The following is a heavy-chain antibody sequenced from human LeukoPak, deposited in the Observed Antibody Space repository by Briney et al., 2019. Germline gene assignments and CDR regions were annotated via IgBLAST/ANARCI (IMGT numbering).Heavy chain of an antibody. CDR3: ASMPSTEIYYFYYVDV. CDR2: ISANAVST. Sequence: GRSLRLSCADSRFTFSSYTMNWVRQAPGKGLEWVSGISANAVSTYYADSVKGRFTISRDNSKNTLYLHMDRLGTEGTAVYYCASMPSTEIYYFYYVDVWGKGTTVTVSS. D-gene: IGHD2-2*01. J-gene: IGHJ6*03. V-gene: IGHV3-23*01. CDR1: RFTFSSYT.